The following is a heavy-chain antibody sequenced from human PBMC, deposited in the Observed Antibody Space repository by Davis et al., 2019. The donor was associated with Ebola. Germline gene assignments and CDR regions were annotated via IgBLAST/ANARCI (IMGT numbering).Heavy chain of an antibody. D-gene: IGHD2-21*02. CDR2: ISSSSNYI. J-gene: IGHJ2*01. V-gene: IGHV3-21*01. Sequence: SLNISCAASGFIFSSNSMNWVRQAPGKGLEWVSFISSSSNYIYYADSVKGRFTVSRDNAKNSLYLQMNSLRAEDTAVYYCVRDPALVVTGGGWFFGLWGRGTLVTVSS. CDR3: VRDPALVVTGGGWFFGL. CDR1: GFIFSSNS.